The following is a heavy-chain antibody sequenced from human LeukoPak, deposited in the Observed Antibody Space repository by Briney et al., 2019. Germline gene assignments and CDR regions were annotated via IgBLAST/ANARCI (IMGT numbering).Heavy chain of an antibody. D-gene: IGHD6-13*01. Sequence: PSETLSLTCAVYGGSFSGYYWSWIRQPPGKGLEWIGEINHSGSTNYNPSLKSRVTISVDTSKNQFSLKLSSVTAADTAVHYCARGGTYSSSWYVFRWFDPWGQGTLVTVSS. CDR2: INHSGST. V-gene: IGHV4-34*01. CDR3: ARGGTYSSSWYVFRWFDP. J-gene: IGHJ5*02. CDR1: GGSFSGYY.